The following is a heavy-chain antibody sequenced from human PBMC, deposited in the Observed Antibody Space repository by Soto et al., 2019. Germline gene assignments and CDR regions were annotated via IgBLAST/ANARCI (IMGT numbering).Heavy chain of an antibody. CDR1: GGSFSGYY. J-gene: IGHJ6*03. Sequence: SETLSLTCAVYGGSFSGYYWSWIRQPPGKGLEWIGEINHSGSTNYNPSLKSRVTISVDTSKNQFSLKLSSVTAADTAVYYCARGYIDFWSGYYGMGRYYYYYYMDVWGKGTTVTVSS. CDR3: ARGYIDFWSGYYGMGRYYYYYYMDV. CDR2: INHSGST. V-gene: IGHV4-34*01. D-gene: IGHD3-3*01.